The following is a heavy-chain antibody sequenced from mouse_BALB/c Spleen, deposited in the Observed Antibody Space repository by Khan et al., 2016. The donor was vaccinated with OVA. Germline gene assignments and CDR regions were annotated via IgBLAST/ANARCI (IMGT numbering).Heavy chain of an antibody. J-gene: IGHJ4*01. CDR2: IWGDGDT. Sequence: QVQLKQSGPGLVAPSQSLSITCTVSGFSLTSYGVLWVRQPPGKGLEWLGVIWGDGDTNFHSALRSRLSISNDNSKSQVFLKLNSLQTDDTATYYCAKDGGYYAVDYWGQGTSVTVSS. V-gene: IGHV2-3*01. CDR1: GFSLTSYG. CDR3: AKDGGYYAVDY.